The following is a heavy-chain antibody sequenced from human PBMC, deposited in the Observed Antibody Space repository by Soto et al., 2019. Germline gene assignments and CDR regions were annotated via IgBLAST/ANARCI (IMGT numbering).Heavy chain of an antibody. CDR1: GFTFSSYW. J-gene: IGHJ6*04. CDR2: IKQDGSEE. Sequence: GGSLRLSCAASGFTFSSYWMSWFRQAPGKGLEWVANIKQDGSEENYVDSVKGRFTISRDNAKNALYLQMNSLRVEDTAVYYCAREIAARLWGKGTTVTVSS. CDR3: AREIAARL. D-gene: IGHD6-6*01. V-gene: IGHV3-7*01.